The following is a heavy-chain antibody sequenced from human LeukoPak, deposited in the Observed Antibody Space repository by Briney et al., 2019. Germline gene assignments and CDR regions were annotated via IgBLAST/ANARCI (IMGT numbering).Heavy chain of an antibody. Sequence: GGSLRLSCAASGFTFSDYYMSWIRQAPGKGLEGVSYISSSGSTIYYADSVKGRFTISRDNAKNSLYLQMNSLRAEDTAVYYCASDSGDYVPPIWGQGTMVTVSS. CDR2: ISSSGSTI. D-gene: IGHD4-17*01. CDR3: ASDSGDYVPPI. V-gene: IGHV3-11*04. J-gene: IGHJ3*02. CDR1: GFTFSDYY.